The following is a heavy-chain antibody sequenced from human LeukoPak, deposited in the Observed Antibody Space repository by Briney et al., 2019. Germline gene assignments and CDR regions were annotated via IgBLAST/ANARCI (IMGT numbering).Heavy chain of an antibody. CDR2: ISYDGSNK. CDR3: ARVKGYTYYYMDV. J-gene: IGHJ6*03. Sequence: PGRSLRLSCAASGFTFSSYAMHWVRQAPGKGLEWVAVISYDGSNKYYADSVKGRFTISRDNSKNTLYLQMNSLRAEDTAVYYCARVKGYTYYYMDVWGKGTTVTVSS. CDR1: GFTFSSYA. D-gene: IGHD5-24*01. V-gene: IGHV3-30*04.